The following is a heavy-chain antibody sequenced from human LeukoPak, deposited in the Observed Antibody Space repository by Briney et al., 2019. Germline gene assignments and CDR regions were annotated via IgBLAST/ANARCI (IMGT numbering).Heavy chain of an antibody. CDR1: GFTVSSNY. CDR3: ARSLAAYDAFDI. D-gene: IGHD2-21*01. CDR2: IYSGGST. J-gene: IGHJ3*02. Sequence: GGSLRLSCAASGFTVSSNYMSWVRQAPGKGLERVSVIYSGGSTYYADSVKGRFTISRDNSKNTLYLQMNSLRAEDTAVYYCARSLAAYDAFDIWGQGTMVTVSS. V-gene: IGHV3-53*01.